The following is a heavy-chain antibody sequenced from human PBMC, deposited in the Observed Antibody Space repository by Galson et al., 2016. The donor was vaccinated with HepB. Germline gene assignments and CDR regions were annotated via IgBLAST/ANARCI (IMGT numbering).Heavy chain of an antibody. Sequence: SVKVSCKASGGTFTKLTISWVRQAPGQGPEWMGGIIPFSGAPNYAQKFQGRVTISADTSTSTTYMEMSSLRFDDTAVYYCAKVSGPSWVALDVWGQGTAVTVSS. D-gene: IGHD3-10*01. J-gene: IGHJ6*02. CDR1: GGTFTKLT. CDR3: AKVSGPSWVALDV. CDR2: IIPFSGAP. V-gene: IGHV1-69*06.